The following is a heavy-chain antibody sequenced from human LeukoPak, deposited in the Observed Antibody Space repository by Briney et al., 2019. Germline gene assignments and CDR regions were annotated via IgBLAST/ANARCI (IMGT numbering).Heavy chain of an antibody. D-gene: IGHD4-23*01. CDR3: ARDNSVEDTAWWFDP. CDR2: IIPIFGTA. J-gene: IGHJ5*02. Sequence: SVKVSCKASGGTFSSYAISWVRQAPGQGLEWLGGIIPIFGTANYAQKFQGRVTITADKSTSTAYMELSSLRSEDTAVYYCARDNSVEDTAWWFDPWGQGTLVTVSS. V-gene: IGHV1-69*06. CDR1: GGTFSSYA.